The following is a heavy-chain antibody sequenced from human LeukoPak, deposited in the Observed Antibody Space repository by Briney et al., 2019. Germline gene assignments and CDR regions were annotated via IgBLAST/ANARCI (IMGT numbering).Heavy chain of an antibody. CDR2: IIPILGIA. Sequence: SVKVSCKASGGTFSSYAISWVRQAPGQGLEWMGRIIPILGIANYAQKFQGRVTITADKSTSTAYMELSSLRSEDTAVYYCARSVGFGEPRAFDIWGQGTMVTVSS. J-gene: IGHJ3*02. D-gene: IGHD3-10*01. CDR3: ARSVGFGEPRAFDI. CDR1: GGTFSSYA. V-gene: IGHV1-69*04.